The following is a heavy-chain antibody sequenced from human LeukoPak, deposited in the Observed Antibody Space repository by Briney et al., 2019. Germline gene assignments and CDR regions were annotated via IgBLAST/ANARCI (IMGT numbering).Heavy chain of an antibody. Sequence: PSETLSLTCTVSGGSISSGGYYWSWIRQPPGKGLEWIGYLYHTGGTYYNPSLKSRVTISVDRSKNQFSLKLSSVTAADTAVYYCASLIGYCSSTSCYEGAYYYYYMDVWGKGTTVTVSS. CDR2: LYHTGGT. D-gene: IGHD2-2*01. CDR3: ASLIGYCSSTSCYEGAYYYYYMDV. V-gene: IGHV4-30-2*01. J-gene: IGHJ6*03. CDR1: GGSISSGGYY.